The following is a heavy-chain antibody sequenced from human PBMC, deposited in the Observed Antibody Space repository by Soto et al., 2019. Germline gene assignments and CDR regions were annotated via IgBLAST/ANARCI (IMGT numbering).Heavy chain of an antibody. V-gene: IGHV3-30*03. CDR3: ARWGTTGGLDF. CDR1: GFTFRSFV. Sequence: QVQLVESGGGVVQPGTSLRLSCVGSGFTFRSFVIHWVRQAPGKGLEWVALTSYDGSNTYYGDSVKGRFTISRENSKSTVDLQMDSLRVEDTALYYCARWGTTGGLDFWGQGTLVSVSS. CDR2: TSYDGSNT. J-gene: IGHJ4*02. D-gene: IGHD3-16*01.